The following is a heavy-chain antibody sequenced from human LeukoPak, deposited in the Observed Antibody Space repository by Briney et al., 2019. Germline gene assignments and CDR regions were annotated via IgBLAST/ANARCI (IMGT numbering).Heavy chain of an antibody. CDR3: TRDTDGSLDY. Sequence: GGSLRLSCAASGFTFTNSWMAWVRQAPGKGLEWVANIKQDGSTKHYADSLKGRFTISRGNPKNSLYPQMNNLRADDTAVYYCTRDTDGSLDYWGQGILDTVAS. V-gene: IGHV3-7*01. CDR1: GFTFTNSW. CDR2: IKQDGSTK. J-gene: IGHJ4*02. D-gene: IGHD1-26*01.